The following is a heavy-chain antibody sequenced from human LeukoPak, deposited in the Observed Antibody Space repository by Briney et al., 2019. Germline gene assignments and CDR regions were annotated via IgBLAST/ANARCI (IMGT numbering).Heavy chain of an antibody. V-gene: IGHV3-7*01. D-gene: IGHD1-26*01. J-gene: IGHJ4*02. CDR3: VRESFSRGGFN. CDR1: GFIFSTYW. CDR2: IKYDGDEK. Sequence: GGSLRLSCAASGFIFSTYWMTWVRQAPGKGLEWVATIKYDGDEKYYVDSVTGRFTISRDNAKNSLYLQMNRLTAEDTAVYHCVRESFSRGGFNWGQGTLVSVSS.